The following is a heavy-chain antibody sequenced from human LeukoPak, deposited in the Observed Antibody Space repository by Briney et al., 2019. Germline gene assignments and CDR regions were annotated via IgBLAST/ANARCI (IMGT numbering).Heavy chain of an antibody. V-gene: IGHV3-23*01. J-gene: IGHJ4*02. D-gene: IGHD3-10*01. CDR3: AKDSGPGSYYPTGDEY. Sequence: PGGSLRLSCAAYGFIFSNYAMTWVRQAPEKGLKWVSSISDSGGGTHYEDSVKGRFTISRDNSKNTLYLQMNSLRAEDTAIYYCAKDSGPGSYYPTGDEYWGQGILVTVSS. CDR2: ISDSGGGT. CDR1: GFIFSNYA.